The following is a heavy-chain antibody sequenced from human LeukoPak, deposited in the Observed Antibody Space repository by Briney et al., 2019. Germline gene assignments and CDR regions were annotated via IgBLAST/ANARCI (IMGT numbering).Heavy chain of an antibody. V-gene: IGHV3-21*01. D-gene: IGHD1-26*01. J-gene: IGHJ4*02. CDR3: ARSVGATFYFDY. CDR1: GFTFSSYS. Sequence: PGGSLRLSCAAPGFTFSSYSMNWVRQAPGKGLEWVSSISSSSSYIYYADSVKGRFTISRDNAKNSLYLQMNSLRAEDTAVYYCARSVGATFYFDYWGQGTLVTVSS. CDR2: ISSSSSYI.